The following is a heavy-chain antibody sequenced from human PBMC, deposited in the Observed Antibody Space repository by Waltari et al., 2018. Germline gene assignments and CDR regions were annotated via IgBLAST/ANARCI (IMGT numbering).Heavy chain of an antibody. V-gene: IGHV4-4*07. D-gene: IGHD3-9*01. Sequence: VQLQESGPGLVKPSGTLFLTCSVSGGSISGHYWAWIRQPAGKGLEWFGRIYTSGSASYNPSLKSRVTMSVDTSKTQFSLKVSSVTAADTAVYYCASSMTGYFDYWGQGVLVTVSS. J-gene: IGHJ4*02. CDR3: ASSMTGYFDY. CDR1: GGSISGHY. CDR2: IYTSGSA.